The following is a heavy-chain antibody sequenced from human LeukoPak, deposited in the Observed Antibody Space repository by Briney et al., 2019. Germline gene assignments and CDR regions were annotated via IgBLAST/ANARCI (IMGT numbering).Heavy chain of an antibody. J-gene: IGHJ4*02. Sequence: GGSLRLSCTASGFTFGDYAMSWVRQAPGKGLEWVGFIRSKAYGGATEYAASVKGRFTISRDDSKSIAYLQMNSLRAEDTAVYYCAREYWGYYDDSGYPFDNWGQGTLVTVSS. V-gene: IGHV3-49*04. CDR1: GFTFGDYA. CDR3: AREYWGYYDDSGYPFDN. CDR2: IRSKAYGGAT. D-gene: IGHD3-22*01.